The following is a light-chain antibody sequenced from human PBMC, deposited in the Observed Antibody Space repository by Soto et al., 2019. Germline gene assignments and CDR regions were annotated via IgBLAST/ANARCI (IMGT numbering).Light chain of an antibody. CDR1: QSVSSSY. V-gene: IGKV3-20*01. J-gene: IGKJ3*01. CDR2: GAS. Sequence: DIVLTQSPVTLSLSPGERATLSCRASQSVSSSYLAWYQQKPGQAPRLLIYGASSRATGIPDRFSGSGSGTDFTLTISRLEPEDFAVYYCQQYGSSLRVTFGPGTKVDIK. CDR3: QQYGSSLRVT.